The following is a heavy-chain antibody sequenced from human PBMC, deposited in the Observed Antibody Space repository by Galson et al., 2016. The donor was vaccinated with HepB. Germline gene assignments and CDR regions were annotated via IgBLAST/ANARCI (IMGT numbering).Heavy chain of an antibody. D-gene: IGHD5-18*01. CDR3: ASSHPRTAYFNF. CDR2: MHHSGST. V-gene: IGHV4-39*01. Sequence: ETLSLTCTVSGVSISSSSLYWGWIRQPPGKGLEWIGRMHHSGSTDYNPSLKSRVTISVDTSKSQLSVGLTSVTAADTAVYYCASSHPRTAYFNFWGQGTLVTVSS. CDR1: GVSISSSSLY. J-gene: IGHJ4*02.